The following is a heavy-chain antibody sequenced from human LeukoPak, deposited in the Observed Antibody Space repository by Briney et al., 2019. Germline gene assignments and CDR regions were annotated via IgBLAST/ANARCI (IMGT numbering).Heavy chain of an antibody. CDR2: IYTSGST. V-gene: IGHV4-61*02. CDR3: AKAVVIVPTATPFDY. CDR1: GGSISSGSYC. D-gene: IGHD2-2*01. Sequence: SETLSLTCTVSGGSISSGSYCWSWIRQPAGKGLEWIGRIYTSGSTNYNPSLKSRVTISVDTSKNQFSLKLSSVTAADTAVYYCAKAVVIVPTATPFDYWGQGTLVTVSS. J-gene: IGHJ4*02.